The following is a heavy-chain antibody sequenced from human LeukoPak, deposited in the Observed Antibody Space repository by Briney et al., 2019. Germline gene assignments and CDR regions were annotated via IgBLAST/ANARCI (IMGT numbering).Heavy chain of an antibody. Sequence: GGSLRLSCAASGFTFSSYWMSWVRQTPGKGLEWVANINKDGREKYYMDSVRGRFTISRDNAKNSLSLQMNSLRVEDTAVYYCARELVVGPAEYFQKWGEGTLVSVSS. CDR2: INKDGREK. CDR3: ARELVVGPAEYFQK. V-gene: IGHV3-7*01. J-gene: IGHJ1*01. CDR1: GFTFSSYW. D-gene: IGHD2-8*02.